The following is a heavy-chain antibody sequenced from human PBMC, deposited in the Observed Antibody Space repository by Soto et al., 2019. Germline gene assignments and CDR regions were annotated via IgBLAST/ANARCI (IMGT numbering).Heavy chain of an antibody. J-gene: IGHJ5*02. CDR3: AREWDGDGYNSGWFDP. CDR2: ISSSSRTI. V-gene: IGHV3-48*01. Sequence: EVQLVDSGGGLVQPGGSLRLSCAASGFTFSSYSMNWVRQAPGKGLEWVSYISSSSRTIYCADSVKGRFTISRDNAKNSLYLQMNSLRAEDTAVYYCAREWDGDGYNSGWFDPWGQGTLVTVSS. D-gene: IGHD5-12*01. CDR1: GFTFSSYS.